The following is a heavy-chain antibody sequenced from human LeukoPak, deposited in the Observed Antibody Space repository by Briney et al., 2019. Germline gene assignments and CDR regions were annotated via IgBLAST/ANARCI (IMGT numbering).Heavy chain of an antibody. CDR2: IDSQGSTT. CDR3: LRSVSGNYGLFDF. CDR1: GFTLSSYW. Sequence: GGSLRLSCAASGFTLSSYWMHWVRQAPGKGLVWVSRIDSQGSTTSYADSVKGRFTISRDDAKNTLFLQMNSLKAEDTAVYYCLRSVSGNYGLFDFWGQGSLVTVSS. J-gene: IGHJ4*02. V-gene: IGHV3-74*01. D-gene: IGHD1-26*01.